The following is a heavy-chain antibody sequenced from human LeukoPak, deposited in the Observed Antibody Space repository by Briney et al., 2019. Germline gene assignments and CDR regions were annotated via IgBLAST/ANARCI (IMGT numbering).Heavy chain of an antibody. V-gene: IGHV4-34*01. D-gene: IGHD4-17*01. J-gene: IGHJ4*02. CDR3: ARLRYYFDY. Sequence: SETLSLTCAVYGGSFSGYYWSWIRQPPGKGLEWIGEVNHSGSTNYNPSLKSRVTISVDTSKSQFSLKLSSVTAADTAVYYCARLRYYFDYWGQGTLVTVSS. CDR1: GGSFSGYY. CDR2: VNHSGST.